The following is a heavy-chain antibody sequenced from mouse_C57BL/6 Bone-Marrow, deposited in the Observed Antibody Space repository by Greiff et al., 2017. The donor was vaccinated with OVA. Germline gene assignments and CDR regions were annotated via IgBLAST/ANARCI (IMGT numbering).Heavy chain of an antibody. J-gene: IGHJ4*01. CDR2: IDPETGGT. CDR1: GYTFTDYE. D-gene: IGHD2-5*01. CDR3: TRGYSNYYAMDY. Sequence: VQLQQSGAELVRPGASVTLSCKASGYTFTDYEMHWVKQTPVHGLEWIGAIDPETGGTAYNQKFKGKATLTADKSSSTAYMELRGLTSEDSAVYYCTRGYSNYYAMDYWGQGTTVTVSS. V-gene: IGHV1-15*01.